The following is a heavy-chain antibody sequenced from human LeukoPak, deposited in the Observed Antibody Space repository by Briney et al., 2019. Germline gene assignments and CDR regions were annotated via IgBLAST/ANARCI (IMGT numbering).Heavy chain of an antibody. CDR3: ARARYCSTISCRTELDY. CDR1: GFTFSSYA. CDR2: ISYDGSNK. V-gene: IGHV3-30*04. J-gene: IGHJ4*02. Sequence: GGSLRLSCAASGFTFSSYAMHWVRQAPGKGLEWVAVISYDGSNKYYADSVKGQFTISRDNSKNTLYLQMNSLRAEDTAVYYCARARYCSTISCRTELDYWGQGTLVTVSS. D-gene: IGHD2-2*01.